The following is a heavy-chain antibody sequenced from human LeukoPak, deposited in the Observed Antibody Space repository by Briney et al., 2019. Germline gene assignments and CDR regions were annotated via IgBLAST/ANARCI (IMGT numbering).Heavy chain of an antibody. D-gene: IGHD2-15*01. CDR3: AKSEPRYCSGGSCYSRGFDY. CDR2: ISWNSGSI. CDR1: GFTFSSYA. J-gene: IGHJ4*02. Sequence: GGSLRLSCAASGFTFSSYAMSWVRQAPGKGLEWVSGISWNSGSIGYADSVKGRFTISRDNAKNSLYLQMNSLRAEDTALYYCAKSEPRYCSGGSCYSRGFDYWGQGTLVTVSS. V-gene: IGHV3-9*01.